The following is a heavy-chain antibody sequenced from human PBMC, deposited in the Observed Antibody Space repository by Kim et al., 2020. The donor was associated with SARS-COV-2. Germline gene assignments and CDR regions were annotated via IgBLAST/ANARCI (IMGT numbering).Heavy chain of an antibody. CDR3: AGGRVLTGYDYYYYYYGMDV. J-gene: IGHJ6*02. CDR2: AYHSGST. Sequence: SETLSLTCSVSGGSISSNSYYWGWIRQTPGKGLEWIGSAYHSGSTYYNPSLKSRVTISVDTSKNHFSLDLSSVTAADTAVYYCAGGRVLTGYDYYYYYYGMDVWGQGTTVTVSS. CDR1: GGSISSNSYY. V-gene: IGHV4-39*02. D-gene: IGHD3-9*01.